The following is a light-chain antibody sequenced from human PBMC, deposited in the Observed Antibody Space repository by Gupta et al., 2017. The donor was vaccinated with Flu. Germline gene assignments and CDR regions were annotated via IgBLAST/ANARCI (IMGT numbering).Light chain of an antibody. J-gene: IGKJ1*01. V-gene: IGKV4-1*01. CDR1: RSVLYTSNNKNY. CDR3: QQYFTSPWT. Sequence: DIVLTQSPDSLAVSLGERATINCKSSRSVLYTSNNKNYLAWLQQRPGQPPKVIIYWASTRESGVPDRFSGSGSGTDFTLTISGLQAEDVAVYYCQQYFTSPWTFGHGTKVAIK. CDR2: WAS.